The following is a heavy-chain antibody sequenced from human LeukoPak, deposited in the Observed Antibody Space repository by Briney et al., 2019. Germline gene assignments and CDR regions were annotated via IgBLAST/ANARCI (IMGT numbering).Heavy chain of an antibody. CDR1: GFTFSSYA. D-gene: IGHD3-9*01. CDR3: AKPSSYYDILTGPAPSDY. J-gene: IGHJ4*02. Sequence: GGSLRLSCAASGFTFSSYAMSWVRQAPGKGLEWVSAISGSGGSTYYADSVKGRFTISRDNPKNTLYLQMNSLRAEDTAVYYCAKPSSYYDILTGPAPSDYWGQGTLVTVSS. V-gene: IGHV3-23*01. CDR2: ISGSGGST.